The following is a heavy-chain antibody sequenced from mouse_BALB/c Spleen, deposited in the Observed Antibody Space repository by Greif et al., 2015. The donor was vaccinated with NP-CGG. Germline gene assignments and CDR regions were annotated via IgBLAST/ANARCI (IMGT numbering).Heavy chain of an antibody. CDR3: ASHYYGSSYLDY. CDR1: GFAFSSYD. V-gene: IGHV5-12-1*01. D-gene: IGHD1-1*01. Sequence: DVHLVESGGGLVKPGGPLKLSCAASGFAFSSYDMSWVRQTPEKRLEWVAYISSGGGSTYYPDTVKGRFTISRDNAKNTLYLQMSSLKSEDTAMYYCASHYYGSSYLDYWGQGTTLTISS. CDR2: ISSGGGST. J-gene: IGHJ2*01.